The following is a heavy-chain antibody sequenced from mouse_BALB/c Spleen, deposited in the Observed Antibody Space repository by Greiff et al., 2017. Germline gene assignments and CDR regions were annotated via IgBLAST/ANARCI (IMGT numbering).Heavy chain of an antibody. V-gene: IGHV7-3*02. CDR3: AREGQHGLSNYIEY. CDR1: GFTFTDYY. D-gene: IGHD3-2*01. CDR2: FRNKANGYTT. J-gene: IGHJ2*01. Sequence: VQLVESGGGLVQPGGSLRLSCATSGFTFTDYYMSWVRQPPGKALEWLGFFRNKANGYTTEYSASVKGRFTISRDNSQSILYLQMNTLRAEDSATDYCAREGQHGLSNYIEYWGEGTTLTV.